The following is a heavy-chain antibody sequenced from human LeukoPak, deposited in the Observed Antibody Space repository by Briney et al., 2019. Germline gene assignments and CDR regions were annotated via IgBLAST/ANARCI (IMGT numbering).Heavy chain of an antibody. J-gene: IGHJ5*02. V-gene: IGHV3-33*01. CDR3: ATDAGHWFDP. CDR1: GFTFSSND. Sequence: GGSLRLSCAASGFTFSSNDMHWVRQAPGKGREWVAVIWYDGNNKYYADSVKGRFTISRDNSKNTLFLQMNSLRAEDTAVYYCATDAGHWFDPWGQGTLVTVSS. CDR2: IWYDGNNK.